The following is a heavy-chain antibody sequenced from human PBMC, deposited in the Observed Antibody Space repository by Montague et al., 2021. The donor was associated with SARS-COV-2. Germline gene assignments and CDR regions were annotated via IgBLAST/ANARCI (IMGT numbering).Heavy chain of an antibody. CDR1: GGSISSGGYY. Sequence: TLSLTCTVSGGSISSGGYYWSRIRQHLGKGLEWIGYIDYSGXTXYXXXXKXRVTISVDTSKNQFSLKLRSVTAADTAVYYCARVHIVVVTAMRYFDLWGRGTLVTVSS. D-gene: IGHD2-21*02. CDR2: IDYSGXT. J-gene: IGHJ2*01. CDR3: ARVHIVVVTAMRYFDL. V-gene: IGHV4-31*03.